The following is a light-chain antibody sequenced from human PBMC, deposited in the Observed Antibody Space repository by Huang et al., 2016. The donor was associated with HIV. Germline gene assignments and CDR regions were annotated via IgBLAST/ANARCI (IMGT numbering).Light chain of an antibody. CDR2: GAT. V-gene: IGKV3-20*01. Sequence: EIVLTQSQGTLSFSPGERATLSCRASQSVSSSYLDWYQQKPGKAPRLLISGATRRATGSPDRFSGSGSGTDFTLTISRLEPEDYAVYYCQQYGSSPLTCGGGTEVEIK. CDR3: QQYGSSPLT. J-gene: IGKJ4*01. CDR1: QSVSSSY.